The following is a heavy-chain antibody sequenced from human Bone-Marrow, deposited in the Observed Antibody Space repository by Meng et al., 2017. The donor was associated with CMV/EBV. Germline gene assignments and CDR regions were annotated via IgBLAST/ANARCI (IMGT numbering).Heavy chain of an antibody. CDR3: ASRSGVPAAIGLVYYYGMDV. Sequence: SVKVSCKASGDTFSSYAISWVRQAPGQGLEWMGGIIPIFGTANYAQKFQGRVTITTDESTSTAYMELSSLRSEDTAVYYCASRSGVPAAIGLVYYYGMDVWGQGTTVTVSS. CDR1: GDTFSSYA. J-gene: IGHJ6*02. CDR2: IIPIFGTA. V-gene: IGHV1-69*05. D-gene: IGHD2-2*01.